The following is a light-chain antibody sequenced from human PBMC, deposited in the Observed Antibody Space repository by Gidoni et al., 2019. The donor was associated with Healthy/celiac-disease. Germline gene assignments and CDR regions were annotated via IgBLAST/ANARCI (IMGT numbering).Light chain of an antibody. Sequence: DIQMTQSPSSLSASVGDRVTITCQASQDISNYLNWYQQKPGKAPKLLIYDASNLETGVPSRFSGSGSGTDFTFTISSLQPEDIATYYCQQYDNLPPLTFXGXTKVXIK. J-gene: IGKJ4*01. V-gene: IGKV1-33*01. CDR3: QQYDNLPPLT. CDR1: QDISNY. CDR2: DAS.